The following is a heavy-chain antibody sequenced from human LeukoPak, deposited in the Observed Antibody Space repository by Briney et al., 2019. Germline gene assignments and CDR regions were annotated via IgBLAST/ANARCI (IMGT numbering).Heavy chain of an antibody. CDR2: VYYSGST. D-gene: IGHD4-17*01. V-gene: IGHV4-59*01. Sequence: SETLSLTCTVSGGSISSYYWSWIRQPPGKGLEWIGSVYYSGSTNYNPSLESRVTVSLDTYKNQFSLQLNSVPAADTAVYYCARETVTTVPPRHFDLWGRGTLVTVSS. CDR1: GGSISSYY. CDR3: ARETVTTVPPRHFDL. J-gene: IGHJ2*01.